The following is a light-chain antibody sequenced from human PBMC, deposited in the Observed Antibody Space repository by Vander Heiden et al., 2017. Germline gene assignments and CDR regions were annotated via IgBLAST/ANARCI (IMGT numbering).Light chain of an antibody. Sequence: EIVLTQPPATPSLSPGERATITCRASKSVSSSYLAWYQQKPGQAPRLLIYCASSRATSIPYRFSGSGSGTDFTLTISRLAPDHFAVYYCQQYGSSLITFGQGTRLEIK. V-gene: IGKV3-20*01. J-gene: IGKJ5*01. CDR3: QQYGSSLIT. CDR1: KSVSSSY. CDR2: CAS.